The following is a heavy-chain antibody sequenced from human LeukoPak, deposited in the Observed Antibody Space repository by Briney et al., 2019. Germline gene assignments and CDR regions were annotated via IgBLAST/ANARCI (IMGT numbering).Heavy chain of an antibody. V-gene: IGHV4-61*02. CDR1: GDSISSGSYY. CDR2: IYTSGST. CDR3: ATSSGWYPSGFDP. Sequence: SQTLSLTCTVSGDSISSGSYYWRWVRQPAGKGLEWIGRIYTSGSTNYNPSLKSRITISVDTSKNQFSLKLSSVTAADTAVYYCATSSGWYPSGFDPWGQGTLVTVSS. J-gene: IGHJ5*02. D-gene: IGHD6-19*01.